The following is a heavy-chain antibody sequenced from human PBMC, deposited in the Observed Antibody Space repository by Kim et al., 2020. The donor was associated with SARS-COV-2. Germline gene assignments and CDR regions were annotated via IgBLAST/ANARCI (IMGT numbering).Heavy chain of an antibody. V-gene: IGHV3-33*05. D-gene: IGHD3-10*01. Sequence: GGSLRLSCAASGFTFSSYGMHWVRQAPGKGLEWVAVISYDGSNKYYADSVKGRFTISRDNSKNTLYLQMNSLRAEDTAVYSCARDQDGMVRGVNYSPYYYYGLDVWGQGTTVTVSS. CDR1: GFTFSSYG. J-gene: IGHJ6*02. CDR3: ARDQDGMVRGVNYSPYYYYGLDV. CDR2: ISYDGSNK.